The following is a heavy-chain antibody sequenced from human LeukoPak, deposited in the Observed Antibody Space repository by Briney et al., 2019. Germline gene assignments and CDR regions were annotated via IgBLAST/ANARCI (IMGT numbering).Heavy chain of an antibody. CDR1: GGSISSSSHY. J-gene: IGHJ6*03. Sequence: SETLSLTCTVSGGSISSSSHYWGWIRQPPGKGLEWIGTIYYRGSAYYNPALKSRVTISVDTSKNQFSLKLTSVTAADTAVYYCAREHYYYYYMDVWGKGTTVTVSS. CDR3: AREHYYYYYMDV. V-gene: IGHV4-39*07. CDR2: IYYRGSA.